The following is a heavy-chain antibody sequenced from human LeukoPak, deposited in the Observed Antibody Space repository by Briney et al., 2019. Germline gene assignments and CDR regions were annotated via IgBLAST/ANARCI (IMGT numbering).Heavy chain of an antibody. D-gene: IGHD5-18*01. CDR1: GDTVSSNLAA. V-gene: IGHV6-1*01. J-gene: IGHJ4*02. CDR3: AREGYNYAQFDY. Sequence: SQTLSLTCAISGDTVSSNLAAWTWIKQSPSRGLEWLGRTYYRSKWYNDYAVSVKSRITINPDTSRNQSSLQLNSVTPEDTAVYFCAREGYNYAQFDYWGQGTLVTVS. CDR2: TYYRSKWYN.